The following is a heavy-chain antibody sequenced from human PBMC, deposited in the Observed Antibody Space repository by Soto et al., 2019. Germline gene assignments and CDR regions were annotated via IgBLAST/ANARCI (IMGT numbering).Heavy chain of an antibody. CDR1: GGSISSYY. V-gene: IGHV4-59*08. CDR3: ARREINYYGSGSYYIEYFQH. J-gene: IGHJ1*01. Sequence: QVQLQESGPGLVKPSETLSLTCTVSGGSISSYYWSWIRQPPGKGLEWIGYIYYSGSTNYNPSLKSRVPISVDTAKNQFSLKLSSVTAADTAVYYCARREINYYGSGSYYIEYFQHWGQGTLVTVSS. D-gene: IGHD3-10*01. CDR2: IYYSGST.